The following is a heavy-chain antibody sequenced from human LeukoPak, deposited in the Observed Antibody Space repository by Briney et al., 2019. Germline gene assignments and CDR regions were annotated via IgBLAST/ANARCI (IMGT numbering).Heavy chain of an antibody. CDR3: AKDKGPRYCSSTSCHTIGFDY. D-gene: IGHD2-2*02. Sequence: GGSLRLSCAASGFTFSSYGMSWVRQAPGKGLEWVSAISGSGGSTYYADSVKGRFTISRDNSKNTLYLQMNSLRAEDTAVDYCAKDKGPRYCSSTSCHTIGFDYWGQGTLVTVSS. CDR1: GFTFSSYG. J-gene: IGHJ4*02. CDR2: ISGSGGST. V-gene: IGHV3-23*01.